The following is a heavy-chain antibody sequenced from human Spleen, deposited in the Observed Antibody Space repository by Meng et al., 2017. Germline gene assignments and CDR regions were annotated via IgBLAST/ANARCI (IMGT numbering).Heavy chain of an antibody. CDR2: SYYTGRS. CDR1: YGSITNRGYY. V-gene: IGHV4-31*03. CDR3: ARDRGPGSGSYYDS. J-gene: IGHJ5*02. D-gene: IGHD3-10*01. Sequence: QGDLEGAGQGLVTPLKTPAFTVTVSYGSITNRGYYWNWIRHHPGKGLEWLGYSYYTGRSYYNQSLKSRLTISVDTSKNQFSLKLSSVTAADTAVYYCARDRGPGSGSYYDSWGQGTLVTVSS.